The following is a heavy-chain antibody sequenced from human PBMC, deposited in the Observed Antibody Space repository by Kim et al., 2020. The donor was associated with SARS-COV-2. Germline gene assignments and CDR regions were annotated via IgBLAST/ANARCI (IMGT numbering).Heavy chain of an antibody. CDR3: ARERKRVVPAACSGGSCYHPFGY. CDR1: GYTFTSYY. V-gene: IGHV1-46*01. CDR2: INPSGGST. J-gene: IGHJ4*02. D-gene: IGHD2-15*01. Sequence: ASVKVSCKASGYTFTSYYMHWVRQAPGQGLEWMGIINPSGGSTSYAQKFQGRVTMTRDTSTSTVYMELSSLRSEDTAVYYCARERKRVVPAACSGGSCYHPFGYWGQGTLVTVSS.